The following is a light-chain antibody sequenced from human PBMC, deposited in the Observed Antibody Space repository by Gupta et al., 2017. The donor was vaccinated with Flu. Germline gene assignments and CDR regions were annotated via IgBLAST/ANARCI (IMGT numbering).Light chain of an antibody. V-gene: IGKV1-5*03. CDR2: RAS. CDR3: QKESNAYRT. J-gene: IGKJ1*01. CDR1: QSIGHW. Sequence: PSTLSASVGDSVTITCRASQSIGHWLAWYQQRPGRAPKLLIYRASTLENGVPTRFSGGGFGTEFTLTIASLQPDDFATYYCQKESNAYRTFGQGTKVEVK.